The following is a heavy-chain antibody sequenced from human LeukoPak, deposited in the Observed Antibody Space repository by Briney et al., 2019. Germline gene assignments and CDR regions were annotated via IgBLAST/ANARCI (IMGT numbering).Heavy chain of an antibody. CDR2: ISAYNGNT. D-gene: IGHD2-2*02. CDR3: ARDLCSSTSCYSAFDI. J-gene: IGHJ3*02. V-gene: IGHV1-18*01. Sequence: ASVKVSCKASGYTFTSYGISWVRQAPGQGLEWMGWISAYNGNTNYAQKLQGRVTMTTDTSTSTAYMELRSLRSDDTAVYYCARDLCSSTSCYSAFDIWGQGTMVTVSS. CDR1: GYTFTSYG.